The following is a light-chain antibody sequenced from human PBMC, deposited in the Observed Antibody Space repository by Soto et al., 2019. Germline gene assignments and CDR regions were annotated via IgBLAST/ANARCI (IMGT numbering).Light chain of an antibody. Sequence: QSVLTQPASVSGSPGQSITISCTGTSSDVGGYNYVSWYQQHPGKAPKHMIYEVSNRPSGVSNRFSGSKSGHTASLTISGLQSEDEADYYGSSYTSSRTRGFGIGTKVTVL. CDR1: SSDVGGYNY. V-gene: IGLV2-14*01. CDR2: EVS. CDR3: SSYTSSRTRG. J-gene: IGLJ1*01.